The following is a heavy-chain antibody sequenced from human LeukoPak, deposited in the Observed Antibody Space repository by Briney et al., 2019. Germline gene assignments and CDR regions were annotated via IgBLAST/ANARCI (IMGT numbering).Heavy chain of an antibody. J-gene: IGHJ6*02. CDR2: ISAYNGNT. CDR1: GYTFTSYG. CDR3: ARESLRGYSGYDPYYYYGMDV. Sequence: ASVKDSCKASGYTFTSYGISWVRQAPGQGLEWMGWISAYNGNTNYAQKLQGRVTMTTDTSTSTAYMELRSLRSDDTAVYYCARESLRGYSGYDPYYYYGMDVWGQGTTVTVSS. D-gene: IGHD5-12*01. V-gene: IGHV1-18*01.